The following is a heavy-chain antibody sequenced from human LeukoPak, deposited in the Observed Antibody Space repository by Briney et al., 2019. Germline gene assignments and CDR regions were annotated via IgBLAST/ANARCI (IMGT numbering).Heavy chain of an antibody. J-gene: IGHJ4*02. V-gene: IGHV4-59*08. CDR1: GGSISGYY. CDR3: ARYCGSGSCFSFEY. Sequence: SETLSLTCTVSGGSISGYYWSWIRQPPGKGLEWSGYVYYSGSANYNPSLKSRVTISVDTSKNQFSLKLSAVTAADTAVYYCARYCGSGSCFSFEYWGQGTLVTVSS. CDR2: VYYSGSA. D-gene: IGHD2-15*01.